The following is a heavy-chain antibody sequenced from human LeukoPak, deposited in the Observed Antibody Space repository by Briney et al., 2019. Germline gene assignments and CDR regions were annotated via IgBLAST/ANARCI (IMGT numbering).Heavy chain of an antibody. J-gene: IGHJ4*02. V-gene: IGHV6-1*01. CDR2: TYYRSKWYN. CDR1: GDSVSSNSAA. Sequence: SQTLSLTCAISGDSVSSNSAAWNWIRQSPSRGLEWLGRTYYRSKWYNDYAVSVKSRITINPDTSKNQFSLQLNSVTPEDTAVYYCAGEEYYYDSSGPYYFDYWGQGTLVTVSS. D-gene: IGHD3-22*01. CDR3: AGEEYYYDSSGPYYFDY.